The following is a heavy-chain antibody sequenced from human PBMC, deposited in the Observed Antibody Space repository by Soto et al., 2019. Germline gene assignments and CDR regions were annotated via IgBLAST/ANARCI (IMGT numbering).Heavy chain of an antibody. D-gene: IGHD3-3*01. CDR1: GYTFTNYY. Sequence: QVQLVQSGAEVKKPGASVKVSCKASGYTFTNYYMHWVRQAPGQGLEWMGIINPSGGSTNYAQQCQGRVNMTRDTYTSTVYMELSSLRSEDTAVYYCARGEWPFDYWGQGTLVTVSP. J-gene: IGHJ4*02. CDR3: ARGEWPFDY. V-gene: IGHV1-46*01. CDR2: INPSGGST.